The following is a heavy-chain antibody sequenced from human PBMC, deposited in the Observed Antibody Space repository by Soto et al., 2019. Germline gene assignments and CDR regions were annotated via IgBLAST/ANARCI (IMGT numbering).Heavy chain of an antibody. J-gene: IGHJ5*02. Sequence: QITLKESGPTLVKPTQTLTLTCTFSGFSLSTSGVGVGWIRQPPGKALVWLALIYWDDDKRYSPSLKSRLTITKDPSKSLVVLSTTYMDAVATALYYCALRPYTVAGNWFDPWGPGTLVTVSS. V-gene: IGHV2-5*02. CDR1: GFSLSTSGVG. D-gene: IGHD6-19*01. CDR2: IYWDDDK. CDR3: ALRPYTVAGNWFDP.